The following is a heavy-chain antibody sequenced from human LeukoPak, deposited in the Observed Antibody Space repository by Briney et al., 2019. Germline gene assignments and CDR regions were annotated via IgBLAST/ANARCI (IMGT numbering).Heavy chain of an antibody. D-gene: IGHD1-14*01. CDR2: IYSGGST. CDR3: ARDNRRDLYNWFDP. Sequence: GGSLRLSCAASGFTVSSNYMSWVRQAPGKGLEWVSVIYSGGSTYYADSVKGRFTISRDISKNTLYLQMNSLRAEDTAVYYCARDNRRDLYNWFDPWGQGTLVTVSS. V-gene: IGHV3-53*01. CDR1: GFTVSSNY. J-gene: IGHJ5*02.